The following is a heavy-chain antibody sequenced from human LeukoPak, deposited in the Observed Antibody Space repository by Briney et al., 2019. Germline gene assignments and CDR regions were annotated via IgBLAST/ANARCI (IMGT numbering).Heavy chain of an antibody. V-gene: IGHV4-39*01. CDR2: IYYSGNT. CDR1: GDSISTSNSY. J-gene: IGHJ5*02. Sequence: SETLSLTCTVSGDSISTSNSYWGWIRQPPGKGLEWIGSIYYSGNTYYNPSLKSRVTISIDTSKNQFSLKLSSVTAADTAVYYCARHPEYGWVFDPWGQGTLVTVSS. CDR3: ARHPEYGWVFDP. D-gene: IGHD3-16*01.